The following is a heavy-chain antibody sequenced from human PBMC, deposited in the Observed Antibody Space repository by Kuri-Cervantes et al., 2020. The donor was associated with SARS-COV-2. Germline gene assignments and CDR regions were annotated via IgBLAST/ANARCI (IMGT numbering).Heavy chain of an antibody. J-gene: IGHJ6*02. CDR2: TRNKVNSYTT. V-gene: IGHV3-72*01. CDR3: AKPHYSKAYYYGMDV. CDR1: RFTFSDHY. D-gene: IGHD4-11*01. Sequence: GGSLRLSCAASRFTFSDHYMDWVRQAPGKGLEWVGRTRNKVNSYTTEYAASVKGRFTISGDGSKNTLYLQMNSLRAEDTAVYYCAKPHYSKAYYYGMDVWGQGTTVTVSS.